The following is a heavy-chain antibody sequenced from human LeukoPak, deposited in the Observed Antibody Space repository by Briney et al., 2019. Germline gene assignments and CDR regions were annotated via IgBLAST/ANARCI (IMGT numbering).Heavy chain of an antibody. J-gene: IGHJ5*02. CDR1: GGSISSSSYY. D-gene: IGHD5-18*01. V-gene: IGHV4-39*07. Sequence: SETLSLTCTVSGGSISSSSYYWGWIRQPPGKGLEWIGSIYYSGSTYYNPSLNSRVTISVDTSKNQFSLKLSSVTAADTAVYYCARDRGAMGNWFDPWGQGTQVTVSS. CDR3: ARDRGAMGNWFDP. CDR2: IYYSGST.